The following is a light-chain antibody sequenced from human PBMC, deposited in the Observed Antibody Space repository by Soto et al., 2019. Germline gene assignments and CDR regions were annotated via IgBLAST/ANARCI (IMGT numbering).Light chain of an antibody. CDR3: AAWDSSLSAGV. J-gene: IGLJ3*02. CDR2: ENN. Sequence: QSVLTQPPSVSAAPGQKVTISGSGSSSNIWSSFVSWYLQLPGSAPKLLIHENNKRPSGIPDRFSGSKSGTSATLGITGLQTGDEADYYCAAWDSSLSAGVFGGGTKLTVL. CDR1: SSNIWSSF. V-gene: IGLV1-51*02.